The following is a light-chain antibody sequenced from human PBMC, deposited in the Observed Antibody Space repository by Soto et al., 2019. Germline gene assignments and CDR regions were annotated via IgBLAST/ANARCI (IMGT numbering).Light chain of an antibody. CDR2: EVS. CDR1: SSDIGGYKY. Sequence: QSVLTQPASVPGSPGPSITISCTGTSSDIGGYKYVSWYQQHPGKAPNLMIYEVSNRPSGVSYRFSGSKSGNTASLTISGLQAEDEADYYCSSYTSSSTPYVFGTGTKV. J-gene: IGLJ1*01. V-gene: IGLV2-14*01. CDR3: SSYTSSSTPYV.